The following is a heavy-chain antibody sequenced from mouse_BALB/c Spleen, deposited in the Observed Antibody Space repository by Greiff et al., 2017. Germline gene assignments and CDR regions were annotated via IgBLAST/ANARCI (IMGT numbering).Heavy chain of an antibody. CDR3: ARGLLFLDW. Sequence: EVKLMESGPGLVKPSQSLSLTCTVTGYSITSDYAWNWIRQFPGNKLEWMGYISYSGSTSYNPSLKSRISITRDTSKNQFFLQLNSVTTEDTATYYCARGLLFLDWWGQGTTLTVSS. CDR1: GYSITSDYA. D-gene: IGHD1-1*01. J-gene: IGHJ2*01. V-gene: IGHV3-2*02. CDR2: ISYSGST.